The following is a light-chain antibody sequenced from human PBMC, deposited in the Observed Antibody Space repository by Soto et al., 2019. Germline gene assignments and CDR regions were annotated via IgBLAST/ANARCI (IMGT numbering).Light chain of an antibody. CDR1: QSISSY. Sequence: DIQMAESPSSLYAAGGDRVTITCRASQSISSYLNWYQQKPGKAPKLLIYAASSLQSGVPSRFSGSGSGTDFTLTIRSLQPEDFATYYCQQSYSAPLTFGGGTKVDIK. V-gene: IGKV1-39*01. CDR3: QQSYSAPLT. J-gene: IGKJ4*01. CDR2: AAS.